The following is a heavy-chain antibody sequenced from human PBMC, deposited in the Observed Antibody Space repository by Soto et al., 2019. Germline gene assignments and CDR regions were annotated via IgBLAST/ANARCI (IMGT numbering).Heavy chain of an antibody. CDR3: ARPQFSGTYHDTFNI. J-gene: IGHJ3*02. D-gene: IGHD1-26*01. V-gene: IGHV4-39*02. CDR2: VYYSENT. Sequence: SETLSLTCTGSGPSISSSTYYWGWIRQPPGKGLEWIGSVYYSENTYYNPSLKSRVTISVDTSKNLFSLKLTSVTAADTAMYYCARPQFSGTYHDTFNIWGQGKMVT. CDR1: GPSISSSTYY.